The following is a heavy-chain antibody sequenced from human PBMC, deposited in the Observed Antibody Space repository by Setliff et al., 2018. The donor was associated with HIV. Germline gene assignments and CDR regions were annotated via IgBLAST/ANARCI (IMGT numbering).Heavy chain of an antibody. D-gene: IGHD5-12*01. CDR3: ARGGGYRGYDGTLDY. CDR2: ISTFNGGT. V-gene: IGHV1-18*01. Sequence: GSVKVSCKASGYTFDNYDFSWVRQAPGQGLEWMGWISTFNGGTNSAQKFRDRVTLTTDTSTATAYMELKSLKSNDTAVYYCARGGGYRGYDGTLDYWGQGTLVTVSS. J-gene: IGHJ4*02. CDR1: GYTFDNYD.